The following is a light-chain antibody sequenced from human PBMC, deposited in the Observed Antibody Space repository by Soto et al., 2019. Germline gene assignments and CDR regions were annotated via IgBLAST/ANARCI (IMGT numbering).Light chain of an antibody. CDR3: SSYRSSSTLV. Sequence: QSALTQPASVSGSHGQSITISCTGTSSDVGDYNYVSWYQQHPGKAPKLMIYDVRNRPSGVSNRFSGSKSGNTASLTISGLQAEDEADYHCSSYRSSSTLVFGGGTKLTVL. V-gene: IGLV2-14*01. CDR1: SSDVGDYNY. CDR2: DVR. J-gene: IGLJ2*01.